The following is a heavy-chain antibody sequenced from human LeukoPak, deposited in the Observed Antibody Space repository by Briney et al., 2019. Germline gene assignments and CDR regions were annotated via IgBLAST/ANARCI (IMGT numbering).Heavy chain of an antibody. CDR2: ISYDGSNK. J-gene: IGHJ4*02. Sequence: PGGSLRLSCAASGFTFSSYGMHWVRQAPGKGLEWVAVISYDGSNKYYADSVKGRFTISRDNSKNTLYLQMNSLRAEDTAVYYCARAFDAAAAGTGWGQGTLVTVSS. V-gene: IGHV3-30*03. D-gene: IGHD6-13*01. CDR3: ARAFDAAAAGTG. CDR1: GFTFSSYG.